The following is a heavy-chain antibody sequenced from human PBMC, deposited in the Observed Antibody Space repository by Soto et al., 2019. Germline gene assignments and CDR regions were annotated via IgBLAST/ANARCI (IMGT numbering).Heavy chain of an antibody. CDR1: GFTFGSHA. CDR2: ISGSGGSA. CDR3: AKEPYSDFWSAYYYFDY. V-gene: IGHV3-23*01. Sequence: EVQLLESGGGLVQPGGSLRLSCAASGFTFGSHAMLWVRQAPGKGLEWVSAISGSGGSAYYADSVKGRFTISRDNSINTLYLQMNSLRAEDTALYYCAKEPYSDFWSAYYYFDYWGQGTLVTVSS. J-gene: IGHJ4*02. D-gene: IGHD3-3*01.